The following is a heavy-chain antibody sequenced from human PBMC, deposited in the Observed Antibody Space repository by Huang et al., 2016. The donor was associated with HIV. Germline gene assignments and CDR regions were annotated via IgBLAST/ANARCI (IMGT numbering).Heavy chain of an antibody. CDR2: IYYSGTT. CDR3: ARLPGSITMIRGVITDPY. Sequence: QLQLQESGPGLVKPSETLSLTCTVSGGSIRSDNYYWGWIRQPPGKGLAWIGSIYYSGTTHHNPSLKRRVTIPVDTSKNHCSLRMRSVTAADTAVYYCARLPGSITMIRGVITDPYWGQGTLVTVSS. D-gene: IGHD3-10*01. CDR1: GGSIRSDNYY. V-gene: IGHV4-39*02. J-gene: IGHJ4*02.